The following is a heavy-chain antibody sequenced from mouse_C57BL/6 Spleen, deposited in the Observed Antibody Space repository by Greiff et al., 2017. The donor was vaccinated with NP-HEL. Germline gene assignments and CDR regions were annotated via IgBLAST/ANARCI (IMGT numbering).Heavy chain of an antibody. CDR1: GFSLTSYG. J-gene: IGHJ4*01. CDR2: IWGDGST. Sequence: VKLVESGPGLVAPSQSLSITCTVSGFSLTSYGVSWVRQPPGKGLEWLGVIWGDGSTNYHSALITRLSINKDNSKSQVFLKLNRLQTADTATYYCAKLAIYYGNYEDAMDYWGQGTSVTVSS. D-gene: IGHD2-1*01. CDR3: AKLAIYYGNYEDAMDY. V-gene: IGHV2-3*01.